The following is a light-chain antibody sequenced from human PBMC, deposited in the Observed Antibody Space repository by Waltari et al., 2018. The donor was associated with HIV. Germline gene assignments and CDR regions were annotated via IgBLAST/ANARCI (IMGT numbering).Light chain of an antibody. V-gene: IGLV1-51*01. CDR2: DNN. J-gene: IGLJ2*01. CDR3: ATWDSSLSAVV. CDR1: SSNIGSNY. Sequence: QSVLTQPPSVSAAPGQKVTISCSGSSSNIGSNYGSWYQQLPGTAPKFLIYDNNKRPSGIPDRFSGSKSGTSATLGITGLQTGDEADYYCATWDSSLSAVVFGGGTKLTVL.